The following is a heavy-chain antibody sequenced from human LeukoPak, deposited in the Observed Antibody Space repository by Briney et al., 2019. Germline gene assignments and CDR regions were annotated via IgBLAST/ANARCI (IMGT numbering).Heavy chain of an antibody. V-gene: IGHV1-69*05. Sequence: ASVKVSCKASGGTFSSYAISWVRQAPGQGLEWMGGIIPIFGTANYAQKFQGRVTMTRNTSISTAYMELSSLRSEDTAVYYCARPRLRGARFDYWGQGTLVTVSS. J-gene: IGHJ4*02. D-gene: IGHD4-17*01. CDR2: IIPIFGTA. CDR3: ARPRLRGARFDY. CDR1: GGTFSSYA.